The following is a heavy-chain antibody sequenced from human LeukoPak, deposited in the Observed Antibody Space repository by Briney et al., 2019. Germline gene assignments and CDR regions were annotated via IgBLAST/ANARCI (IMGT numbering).Heavy chain of an antibody. CDR1: GGTFSSYA. Sequence: SVEVSCKASGGTFSSYAISWVRQAPGQGLEWLGRIIPILGIANYAQKFQGRVTITADKSTSTAYMELSSLRSEDTAVYYCASPTYYYSPHRYYYGMDVWGQGTTVTVSS. CDR3: ASPTYYYSPHRYYYGMDV. J-gene: IGHJ6*02. V-gene: IGHV1-69*04. D-gene: IGHD3-10*01. CDR2: IIPILGIA.